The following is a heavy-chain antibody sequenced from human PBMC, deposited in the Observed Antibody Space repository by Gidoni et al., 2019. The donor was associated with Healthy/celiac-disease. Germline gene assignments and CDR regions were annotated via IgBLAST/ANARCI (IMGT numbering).Heavy chain of an antibody. J-gene: IGHJ5*02. CDR2: INPNSGGT. D-gene: IGHD3-10*01. V-gene: IGHV1-2*02. CDR1: GSTFPGHY. Sequence: QAQLVQSGAEVKKPGASVKVSCTASGSTFPGHYMHWVRQAPGQGLEWMGWINPNSGGTNYAQKFKGRVTMTRDTSISTAYMELSRLRSDDTAVYYCARDGAARIKYNWFDPWGQGTLVTVSS. CDR3: ARDGAARIKYNWFDP.